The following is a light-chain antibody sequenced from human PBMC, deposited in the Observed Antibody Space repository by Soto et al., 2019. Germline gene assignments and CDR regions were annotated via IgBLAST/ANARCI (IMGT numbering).Light chain of an antibody. V-gene: IGLV2-11*01. CDR3: CSFVGSYTSV. Sequence: QSALTQPRSVSGSPGQSVTISCTGTSSDVGGYNYVSWYQQHPGKAPKLMIYDVSKRPSGVPDRFSGSKSGNTASLTISGLQAEDEADYYSCSFVGSYTSVFGGGTKLTVL. CDR2: DVS. J-gene: IGLJ3*02. CDR1: SSDVGGYNY.